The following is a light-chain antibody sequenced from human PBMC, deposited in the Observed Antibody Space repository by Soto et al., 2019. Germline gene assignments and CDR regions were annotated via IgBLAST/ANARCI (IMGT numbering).Light chain of an antibody. CDR1: SSDVGGYNY. CDR2: DVS. Sequence: QSALTQPASLSGSPGQSITISCTGTSSDVGGYNYVSWYQQHPGKAPKLMIHDVSNRPSGVSNRFSGSKSGSTASLTISGLQAEDEADYYCSSYRGSRTTHYVFGTGTKLTVL. J-gene: IGLJ1*01. V-gene: IGLV2-14*03. CDR3: SSYRGSRTTHYV.